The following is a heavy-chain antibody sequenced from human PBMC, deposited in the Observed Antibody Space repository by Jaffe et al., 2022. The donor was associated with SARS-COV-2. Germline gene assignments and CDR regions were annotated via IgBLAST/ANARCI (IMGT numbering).Heavy chain of an antibody. Sequence: QVQLQESGPGLVKPSETLSLTCTVSGGSISSYYWSWIRQPPGKGLEWIGYIYYSGSTNYNPSLKSRVTISVDTSKNQFSLKLSSVTAADTAVYYCARDRRVPGLKNGMDVWGQGTTVTVSS. J-gene: IGHJ6*02. CDR1: GGSISSYY. CDR3: ARDRRVPGLKNGMDV. CDR2: IYYSGST. V-gene: IGHV4-59*01.